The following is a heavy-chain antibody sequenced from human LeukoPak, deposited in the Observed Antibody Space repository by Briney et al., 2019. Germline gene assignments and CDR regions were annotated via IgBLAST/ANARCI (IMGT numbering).Heavy chain of an antibody. J-gene: IGHJ5*02. Sequence: SETLSLTCAVSGGSTSSSNWWSWVRQPPGKGREWIGEINHSGSTNYNPSLKSRATISVDPSKNQFSLKLGSVPAPRTAVYYCARRPLRGSYSAGRWFDPWGQGTLVTVSS. D-gene: IGHD1-26*01. V-gene: IGHV4-4*02. CDR1: GGSTSSSNW. CDR2: INHSGST. CDR3: ARRPLRGSYSAGRWFDP.